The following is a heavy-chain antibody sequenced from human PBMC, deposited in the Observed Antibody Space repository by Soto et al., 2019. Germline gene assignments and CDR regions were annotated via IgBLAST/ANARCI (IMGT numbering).Heavy chain of an antibody. V-gene: IGHV3-23*01. D-gene: IGHD6-13*01. CDR3: ATVKRGIGPTSGGGFDS. CDR2: ISPTGGST. J-gene: IGHJ4*02. Sequence: EVQLLESGGGLVQPGGSLRLSCAGSGYTHTFNTYAMSWVRQAPGKGLEWVAGISPTGGSTYYADSVKGRFTIHRDNSKDTLFPKMRSLRVEDAAVDFCATVKRGIGPTSGGGFDSWGRGTLVTVSS. CDR1: GYTHTFNTYA.